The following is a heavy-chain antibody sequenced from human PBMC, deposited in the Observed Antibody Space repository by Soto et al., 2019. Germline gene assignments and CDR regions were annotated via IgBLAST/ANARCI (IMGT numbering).Heavy chain of an antibody. Sequence: SETLSLTCTVSGGSIGSYYWSWIRQPPGKGLEWIGYIYYSGITNYNPSLKSRVTISVDTSKNQFSLKLSSVTAADTAVYYCARAYGGYGMDVWGQGTTVTVSS. CDR1: GGSIGSYY. V-gene: IGHV4-59*01. CDR3: ARAYGGYGMDV. CDR2: IYYSGIT. J-gene: IGHJ6*02. D-gene: IGHD3-16*01.